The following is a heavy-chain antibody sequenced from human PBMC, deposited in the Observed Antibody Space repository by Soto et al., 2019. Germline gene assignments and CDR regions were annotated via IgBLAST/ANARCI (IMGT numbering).Heavy chain of an antibody. V-gene: IGHV1-46*01. J-gene: IGHJ5*02. D-gene: IGHD3-22*01. CDR2: INPSGGST. Sequence: QVQLVQSGAEVKKPGASVMVSCKASGYTFTSYYMHWVRQAPGQGLEWMGIINPSGGSTSYAQKFQGRVTMTRDTSTSTVYMELSSLRSEDTAVYYCARGAYYYDSSGYSGWFDPWGQGTLVTVSS. CDR1: GYTFTSYY. CDR3: ARGAYYYDSSGYSGWFDP.